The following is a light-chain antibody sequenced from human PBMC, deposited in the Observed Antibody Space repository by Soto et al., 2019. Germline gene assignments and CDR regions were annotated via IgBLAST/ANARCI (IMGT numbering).Light chain of an antibody. CDR1: QSISSW. V-gene: IGKV1-5*03. CDR2: KAS. Sequence: DIQMTQSPSTLSASVGDRVTITCRASQSISSWLAWYQQKPGKAPKLLIYKASSLESGVPSRFSGSGSGTEFTLTISSLQPDDFATYYCQQFHSVSPTVGQGTMVEIK. J-gene: IGKJ1*01. CDR3: QQFHSVSPT.